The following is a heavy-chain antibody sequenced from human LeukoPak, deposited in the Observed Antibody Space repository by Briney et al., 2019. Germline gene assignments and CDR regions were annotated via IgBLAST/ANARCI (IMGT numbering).Heavy chain of an antibody. CDR1: GFTFSNFW. CDR2: IKQDGSKK. CDR3: TRVGYIDEGIDY. D-gene: IGHD5-24*01. J-gene: IGHJ4*02. Sequence: GGSLRLSCTASGFTFSNFWMGWVRQAPGKGLEWVANIKQDGSKKSYVDSVKGRFTISRDDAKNSLYLQMNSLRAEDTAIYYCTRVGYIDEGIDYWGQGTLVTISS. V-gene: IGHV3-7*04.